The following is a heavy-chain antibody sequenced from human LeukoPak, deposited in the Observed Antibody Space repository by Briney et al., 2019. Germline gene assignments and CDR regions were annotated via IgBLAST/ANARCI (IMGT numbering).Heavy chain of an antibody. D-gene: IGHD3-3*01. CDR1: GFTFSSSS. J-gene: IGHJ4*02. V-gene: IGHV3-21*01. Sequence: PGGSLRLSCAVSGFTFSSSSMNWVRQAPGKGLEWVSSISSSSSYIYYADSVKGRFTISRDNAKNSLYLQMDSLGAEDTAVYYCATSDDLWSGMDNWGQGTLVTVSS. CDR2: ISSSSSYI. CDR3: ATSDDLWSGMDN.